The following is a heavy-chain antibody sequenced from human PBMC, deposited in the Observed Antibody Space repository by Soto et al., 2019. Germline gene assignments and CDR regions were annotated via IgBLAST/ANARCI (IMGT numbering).Heavy chain of an antibody. V-gene: IGHV3-33*01. Sequence: GSLRLSCAASGFTFSSYAMHWVRQAPDKGLEWVAVIWYDGSNKYYADSVKGRFTISRDNSKNTLYLQMNSLRAEDTAVYYCAREHQLGFDYWGQGTLVTVSS. CDR2: IWYDGSNK. J-gene: IGHJ4*02. CDR3: AREHQLGFDY. CDR1: GFTFSSYA. D-gene: IGHD1-1*01.